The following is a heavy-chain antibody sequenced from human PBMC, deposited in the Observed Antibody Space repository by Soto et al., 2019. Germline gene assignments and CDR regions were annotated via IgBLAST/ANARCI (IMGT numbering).Heavy chain of an antibody. Sequence: SLRLSCAASGFNVNSDYMNWVRQTPGKGLEWVASIYSGETTYYADSVRGRFTISSDKSKNTLYFQLSSLRIEDTAVYYCTRDGRGLGRLSLFEYWGQGVLVTVSS. V-gene: IGHV3-53*01. J-gene: IGHJ4*02. CDR2: IYSGETT. D-gene: IGHD2-21*02. CDR1: GFNVNSDY. CDR3: TRDGRGLGRLSLFEY.